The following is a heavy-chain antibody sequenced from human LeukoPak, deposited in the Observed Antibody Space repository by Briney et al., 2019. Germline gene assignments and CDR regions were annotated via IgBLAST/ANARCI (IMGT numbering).Heavy chain of an antibody. D-gene: IGHD3-22*01. CDR1: GYSISSGYY. CDR2: IYHSGST. V-gene: IGHV4-38-2*02. CDR3: ARLDKGINAAHFDY. J-gene: IGHJ4*02. Sequence: SETLSLTCTVSGYSISSGYYWGWIRQPPGKGLEWIGSIYHSGSTYYNPSLKSRVTISVDTSKSQFSLKLSSVTAADTAIYYCARLDKGINAAHFDYWGQGTLVTVSS.